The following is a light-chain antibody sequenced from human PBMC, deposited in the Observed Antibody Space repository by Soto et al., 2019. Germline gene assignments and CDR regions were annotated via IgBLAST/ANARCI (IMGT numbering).Light chain of an antibody. Sequence: ETVLTQSPGTLSLSPGEGATLSCRASESVSSSYLAWYQQKPGQAPRLLIYATSSRATGIPDRFSGSGSGTDFTLTISRLEPEDFVVYYCQQYGSSRYTFGQGTKLEIK. CDR3: QQYGSSRYT. CDR1: ESVSSSY. CDR2: ATS. J-gene: IGKJ2*01. V-gene: IGKV3-20*01.